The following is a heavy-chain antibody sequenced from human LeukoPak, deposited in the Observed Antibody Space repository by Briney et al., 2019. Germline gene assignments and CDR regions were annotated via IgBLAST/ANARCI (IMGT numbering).Heavy chain of an antibody. V-gene: IGHV3-64D*06. CDR1: GFTFSSYA. J-gene: IGHJ5*01. CDR2: ISSNGGST. D-gene: IGHD6-19*01. CDR3: ASLASSGWFGY. Sequence: PGGSLRLSCSASGFTFSSYAMHWVRQAPGKGLEYVSAISSNGGSTYYADSVKGRFTISRDNSKNTLYLQMSSLRAEDTAVYYCASLASSGWFGYWGQGTLVTVSS.